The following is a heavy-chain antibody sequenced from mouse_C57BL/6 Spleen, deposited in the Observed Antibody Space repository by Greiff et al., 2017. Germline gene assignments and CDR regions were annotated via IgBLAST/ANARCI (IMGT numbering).Heavy chain of an antibody. J-gene: IGHJ4*01. CDR2: INPSNGGT. D-gene: IGHD2-3*01. Sequence: QVQLQQPGTALVKPGASVKLSCKASGYTFTSYWMHWVKQRPGQGLEWIGNINPSNGGTNYNEKFKSKATLTVDKSSSTAYMQLSSLTSEDSAVYYCARGSYDHYAMDYWGQGTSVTVSS. CDR3: ARGSYDHYAMDY. V-gene: IGHV1-53*01. CDR1: GYTFTSYW.